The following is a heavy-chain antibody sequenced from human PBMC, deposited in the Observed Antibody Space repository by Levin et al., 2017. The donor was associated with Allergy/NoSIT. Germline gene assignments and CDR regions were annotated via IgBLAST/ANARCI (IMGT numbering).Heavy chain of an antibody. CDR2: IRFDGTNK. CDR3: ARGFVPYAYETAPMDD. V-gene: IGHV3-30*02. J-gene: IGHJ4*02. D-gene: IGHD3-10*01. CDR1: GFTFSNYG. Sequence: GGSLRLSCAASGFTFSNYGMHWVRQAPGKGLEWVAIIRFDGTNKYYGDSVKGRFSLSRDNSNNTLYLELNSLRADDTAVYYCARGFVPYAYETAPMDDWGQGTLVTVSS.